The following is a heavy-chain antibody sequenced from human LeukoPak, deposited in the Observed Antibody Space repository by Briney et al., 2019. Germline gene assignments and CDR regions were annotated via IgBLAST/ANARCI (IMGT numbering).Heavy chain of an antibody. CDR1: GGSFSGYY. D-gene: IGHD3-10*01. CDR2: IYHSGST. V-gene: IGHV4-34*01. CDR3: ARRVRGAYHYYGSGSYWSHFDY. J-gene: IGHJ4*02. Sequence: SETLSLTCAVYGGSFSGYYWSWIRQPPGKGLGWIGEIYHSGSTNDNPSLKSRVTISVDTSKNQFSLKLSSVTAADTAVYYCARRVRGAYHYYGSGSYWSHFDYWGQGTLVTVSS.